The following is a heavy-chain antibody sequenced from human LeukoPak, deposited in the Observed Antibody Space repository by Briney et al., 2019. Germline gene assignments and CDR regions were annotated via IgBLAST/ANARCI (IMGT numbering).Heavy chain of an antibody. CDR1: GFTFSSSW. V-gene: IGHV3-7*01. J-gene: IGHJ4*02. Sequence: GGSLRLSCAASGFTFSSSWMAWVRQAPGQGLEWVANIKGDGSVKYYVDSVRGRFTISRDNAKKSLYLQMTSLRAEDTAVYYCATSHDAAGNFWGQGTLVTASS. CDR2: IKGDGSVK. CDR3: ATSHDAAGNF. D-gene: IGHD6-13*01.